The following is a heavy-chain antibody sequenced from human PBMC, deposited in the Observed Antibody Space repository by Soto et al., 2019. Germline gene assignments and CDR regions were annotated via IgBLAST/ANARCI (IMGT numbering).Heavy chain of an antibody. J-gene: IGHJ4*02. CDR2: ISSTSVYM. D-gene: IGHD5-12*01. CDR3: ARGWLRDPWMY. V-gene: IGHV3-21*01. Sequence: EVQLVESGGGLVKPGGSLRLSCAASGFTFSTYNMNWVRQAPGKGLEWVASISSTSVYMYYANSLKGRFTISRANAKSSLYLTVNSLRAEDTAVYYCARGWLRDPWMYWGQGTLVTVSS. CDR1: GFTFSTYN.